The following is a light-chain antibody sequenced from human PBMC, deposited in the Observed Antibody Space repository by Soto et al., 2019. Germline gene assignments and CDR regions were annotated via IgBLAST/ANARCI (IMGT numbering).Light chain of an antibody. CDR2: ENN. CDR3: VTYDTILCSWV. Sequence: QSVLTQPPSVSAAPGQRVTISCSGSSSNIGNNYVSWYQQLPGTAPKLLIYENNERHSGISDRFSGSKSGTSATLVITGLQTGDEAYYYCVTYDTILCSWVFGGGTKVTVL. J-gene: IGLJ3*02. CDR1: SSNIGNNY. V-gene: IGLV1-51*01.